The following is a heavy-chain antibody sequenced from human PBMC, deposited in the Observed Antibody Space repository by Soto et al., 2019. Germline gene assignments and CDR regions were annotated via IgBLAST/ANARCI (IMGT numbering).Heavy chain of an antibody. CDR2: IRSKAYGGTT. V-gene: IGHV3-49*03. CDR3: TSCVGGVGSPFSYYYYGMDV. J-gene: IGHJ6*02. CDR1: GFTFGDYA. Sequence: GGSLRLSCTASGFTFGDYAMSWFRQAPGKGLEWVGFIRSKAYGGTTEYAASVKGRFTISRDDSKSIAYLQMNSLKTEDTAVYYCTSCVGGVGSPFSYYYYGMDVWGQGTTVTVSS. D-gene: IGHD3-3*01.